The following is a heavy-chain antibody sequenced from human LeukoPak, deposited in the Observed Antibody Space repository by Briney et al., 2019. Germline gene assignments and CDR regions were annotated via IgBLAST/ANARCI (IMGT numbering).Heavy chain of an antibody. CDR1: GYTFTSYY. V-gene: IGHV1-46*04. CDR3: KVGRKSAVGRRVYAFDI. J-gene: IGHJ3*02. D-gene: IGHD3-10*01. Sequence: AASVKVSCKASGYTFTSYYMHWVRQAPGQGLEWMGIIIPSGGSTSYAQKLQGRVTMTRDISTSTVYMELSSLRSEDTGVYYCKVGRKSAVGRRVYAFDIWGQGTMVTVSS. CDR2: IIPSGGST.